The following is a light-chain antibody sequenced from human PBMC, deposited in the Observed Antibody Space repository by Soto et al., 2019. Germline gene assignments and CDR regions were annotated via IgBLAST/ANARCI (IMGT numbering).Light chain of an antibody. V-gene: IGLV2-14*01. CDR2: EVS. CDR1: SSDVGGYNL. Sequence: QSVLTQPASVSGSPGQSITISCTGTSSDVGGYNLVAWYQQHPGKAPKLMIYEVSHRPSGISDRFSGSKSGNTASLTISGLQTEDVADYYCTSYTSIGTEVFGVGTKLTVL. J-gene: IGLJ3*02. CDR3: TSYTSIGTEV.